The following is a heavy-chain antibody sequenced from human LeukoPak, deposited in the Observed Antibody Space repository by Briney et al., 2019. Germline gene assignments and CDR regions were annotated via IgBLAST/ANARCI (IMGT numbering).Heavy chain of an antibody. D-gene: IGHD2-2*02. Sequence: SETLSLTCNVSGGSISRSSHYWGWIHQPPGKGLEWIGSIYYSGSTYYNPSLKSRVTISIDKSKNQFFLNLSSVTAADTAVYYCARGHIVVVPAAIRNWFDPWGQGTLVTVSS. CDR2: IYYSGST. J-gene: IGHJ5*02. V-gene: IGHV4-39*07. CDR1: GGSISRSSHY. CDR3: ARGHIVVVPAAIRNWFDP.